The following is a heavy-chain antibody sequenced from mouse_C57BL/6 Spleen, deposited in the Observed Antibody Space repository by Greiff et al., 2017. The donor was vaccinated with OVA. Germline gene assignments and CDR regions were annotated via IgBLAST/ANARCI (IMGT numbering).Heavy chain of an antibody. D-gene: IGHD1-1*01. V-gene: IGHV1-26*01. CDR1: GYTFTDYY. J-gene: IGHJ4*01. CDR2: INPNNGGT. CDR3: ARSPYYYGSSLYYAMDY. Sequence: VQLQQSGPELVKPGASVKISCKASGYTFTDYYMNWVKQSHGKSLEWIGDINPNNGGTSYNQKFKGKATLTVDKSSSTAYMELRSLTSEDSAVYYCARSPYYYGSSLYYAMDYWGQGTSVTVSS.